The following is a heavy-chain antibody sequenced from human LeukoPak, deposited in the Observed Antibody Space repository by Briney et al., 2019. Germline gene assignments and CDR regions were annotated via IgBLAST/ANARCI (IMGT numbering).Heavy chain of an antibody. D-gene: IGHD4-17*01. CDR3: ARVYGDYERTADAFDI. Sequence: GASVKVSCKASGYSFTSYGISWVRQAPGQGLEWMGWISAYNGNTNYAQKLQGRVTMTTDTSTSTAYMELRSLRSDDTAVYYCARVYGDYERTADAFDIWGQGTMVTVSS. V-gene: IGHV1-18*01. J-gene: IGHJ3*02. CDR2: ISAYNGNT. CDR1: GYSFTSYG.